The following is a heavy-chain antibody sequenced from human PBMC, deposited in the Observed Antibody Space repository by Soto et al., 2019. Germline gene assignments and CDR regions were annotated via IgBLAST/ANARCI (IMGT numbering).Heavy chain of an antibody. D-gene: IGHD3-9*01. Sequence: ASVKVSCKASGYTFTSYGISWVRQAPGQGLEWMGWISAYNGNTNYAQKLQGRVTMTTDTSTSTAYMELRSLRSDDTAVYYCARDGMPSEYYDILTEFDYWGQGTLVTISS. V-gene: IGHV1-18*01. J-gene: IGHJ4*02. CDR3: ARDGMPSEYYDILTEFDY. CDR2: ISAYNGNT. CDR1: GYTFTSYG.